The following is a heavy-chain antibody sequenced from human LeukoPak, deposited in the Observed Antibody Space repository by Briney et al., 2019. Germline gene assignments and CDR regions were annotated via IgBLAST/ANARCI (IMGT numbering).Heavy chain of an antibody. D-gene: IGHD3-22*01. CDR1: GCSLSTTAEG. Sequence: SGPTLVKPTQTLTLTCTCSGCSLSTTAEGVGWIRQPPGKALEWLALISWDDDKRYSPSLTSRLTITKGTSKNHVALAMTNMDPVDTATYYCSHSHYYESSGGAFDIWGQGKRVTVSS. J-gene: IGHJ3*02. CDR2: ISWDDDK. V-gene: IGHV2-5*02. CDR3: SHSHYYESSGGAFDI.